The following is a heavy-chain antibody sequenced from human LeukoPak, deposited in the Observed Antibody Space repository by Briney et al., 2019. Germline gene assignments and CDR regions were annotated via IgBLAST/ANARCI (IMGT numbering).Heavy chain of an antibody. J-gene: IGHJ6*02. CDR2: INPNSGGT. D-gene: IGHD3-9*01. CDR1: GYTFTGYY. V-gene: IGHV1-2*04. CDR3: ARARGLSYDISTTYPYGMDV. Sequence: ASVKVSCKASGYTFTGYYMHWVRQAPGQGLEWMGWINPNSGGTNYAQKFQGWVTMTRDTSISTAYMELRSLRSDDTAVYYCARARGLSYDISTTYPYGMDVWGQGTTVTVSS.